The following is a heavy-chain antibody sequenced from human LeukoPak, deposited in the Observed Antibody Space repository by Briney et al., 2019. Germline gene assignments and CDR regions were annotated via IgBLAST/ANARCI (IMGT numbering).Heavy chain of an antibody. D-gene: IGHD6-19*01. CDR1: GFTFSSYA. J-gene: IGHJ4*02. V-gene: IGHV3-23*01. CDR2: ISGSGGST. Sequence: GGSLRLSCAASGFTFSSYAMSWVRQAPGKGLEWVSAISGSGGSTYYADSVKGRFTISRDNSKNTLYLQMNSLRAEDAAVYYCAGEEDRLGRARPFDYWGQGTLVTVSS. CDR3: AGEEDRLGRARPFDY.